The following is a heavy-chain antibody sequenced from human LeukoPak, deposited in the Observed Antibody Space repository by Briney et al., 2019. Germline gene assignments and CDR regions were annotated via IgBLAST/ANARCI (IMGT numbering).Heavy chain of an antibody. CDR3: ARVSGTAMAPPIFDY. Sequence: SETLSLTCTVSGGSISSYYWSWIRQPAGKGLEWIGRIYTSGSTNYNPSLKSRVTISVDTSKNQFSLKLSSVTAADTAVYYCARVSGTAMAPPIFDYWGQGTLVTVSS. CDR2: IYTSGST. V-gene: IGHV4-4*07. CDR1: GGSISSYY. J-gene: IGHJ4*02. D-gene: IGHD5-18*01.